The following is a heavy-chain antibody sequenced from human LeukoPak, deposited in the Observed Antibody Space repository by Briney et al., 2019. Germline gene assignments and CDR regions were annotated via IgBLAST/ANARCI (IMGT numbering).Heavy chain of an antibody. J-gene: IGHJ4*02. CDR3: ARYCNGVTCYSGYDY. Sequence: RSGGSLRLSCAASGFTFSSYAMQWVRQTPGKGLEYVSAISTNGGGTYYANSVKGRFTISRDNSKNTLYLQMGSLRAEDMAVYFCARYCNGVTCYSGYDYWGQGTLVTVSS. CDR2: ISTNGGGT. D-gene: IGHD2-15*01. CDR1: GFTFSSYA. V-gene: IGHV3-64*01.